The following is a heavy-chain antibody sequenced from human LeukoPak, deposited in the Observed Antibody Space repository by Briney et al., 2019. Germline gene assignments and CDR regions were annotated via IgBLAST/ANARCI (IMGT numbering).Heavy chain of an antibody. V-gene: IGHV7-4-1*02. CDR2: INTNTGNP. D-gene: IGHD6-13*01. Sequence: ASVKVSCKASGYTFTSYAMNWVRQAPGQGLEWMGWINTNTGNPTYAQGFTGRFVFSLDTSVSTPYLQISSLKAEDTAVYYCASGGVKIAAAGTRGYYYYYMDVWGKGTTVTVSS. CDR3: ASGGVKIAAAGTRGYYYYYMDV. CDR1: GYTFTSYA. J-gene: IGHJ6*03.